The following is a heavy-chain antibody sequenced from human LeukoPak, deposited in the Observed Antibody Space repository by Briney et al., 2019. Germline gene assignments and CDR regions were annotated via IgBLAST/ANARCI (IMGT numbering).Heavy chain of an antibody. Sequence: ETLSLTCTVSGGSISSSRDYWGWIRQPPGKGLEWIGSIYYSGSTYYNPSLKSRVTISVDTSKNQFSLKLSSVTAADTAVYYCARHVEIAVAGPIDYWGQGTLVTVSS. CDR2: IYYSGST. J-gene: IGHJ4*02. V-gene: IGHV4-39*01. CDR3: ARHVEIAVAGPIDY. CDR1: GGSISSSRDY. D-gene: IGHD6-19*01.